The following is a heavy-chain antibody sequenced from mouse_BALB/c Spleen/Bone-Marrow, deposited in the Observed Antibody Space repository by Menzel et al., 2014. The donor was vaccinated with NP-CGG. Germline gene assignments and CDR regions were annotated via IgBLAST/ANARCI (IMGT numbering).Heavy chain of an antibody. CDR1: GFDFSRYW. V-gene: IGHV4-1*02. Sequence: DVMLVESGGGLVQPGGSLKLSCAASGFDFSRYWMSWVRQAPGKGLEWIGEINPDSSTINYTPSLKDKFIISRDNAKNTLYLRMSKVRSEDTALYYCARPRIYYYGSSYLWYFDVWGAGTTVTVSS. CDR3: ARPRIYYYGSSYLWYFDV. J-gene: IGHJ1*01. D-gene: IGHD1-1*01. CDR2: INPDSSTI.